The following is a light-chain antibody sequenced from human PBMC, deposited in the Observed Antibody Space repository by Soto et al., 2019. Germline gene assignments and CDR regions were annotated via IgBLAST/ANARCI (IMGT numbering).Light chain of an antibody. CDR2: RND. V-gene: IGLV1-47*01. CDR1: SSNIGNNF. J-gene: IGLJ2*01. CDR3: SAWDDSLTGVI. Sequence: QSVLTQPPSASETPGQRVTISCSGSSSNIGNNFIYWYQHLPGTAPKLLIYRNDQRPSGVPDRFSGSKSGTSASLAISGLRPEDEADYYCSAWDDSLTGVIFGGGTKLTVL.